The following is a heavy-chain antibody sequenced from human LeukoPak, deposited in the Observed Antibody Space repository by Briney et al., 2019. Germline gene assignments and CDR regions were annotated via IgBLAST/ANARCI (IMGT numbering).Heavy chain of an antibody. CDR1: GGSFSGYY. Sequence: SETLSLTCAVYGGSFSGYYWSWIRQPPGKGLEWIGEINHSGSTNYNPSLKSRVTISVDTSKNQFSLKLSSVTAADTAVYYCAREYGDYGSAFDIWGQGTMVTVSS. J-gene: IGHJ3*02. CDR2: INHSGST. V-gene: IGHV4-34*01. D-gene: IGHD4-17*01. CDR3: AREYGDYGSAFDI.